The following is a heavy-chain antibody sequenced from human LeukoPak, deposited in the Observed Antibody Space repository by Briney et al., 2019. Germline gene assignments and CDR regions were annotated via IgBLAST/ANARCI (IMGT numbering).Heavy chain of an antibody. CDR1: GFTFSIYS. D-gene: IGHD6-13*01. CDR3: ARDVAAGRIDF. J-gene: IGHJ4*02. V-gene: IGHV3-48*04. CDR2: ISVSSSTI. Sequence: GGSLRLSCAASGFTFSIYSMNWVRQAPGKGLEWVSYISVSSSTIYHADSVKGRFTISRDNAKNSLYLEMNSLRAEDTAVYYCARDVAAGRIDFWGQGTLVTVSS.